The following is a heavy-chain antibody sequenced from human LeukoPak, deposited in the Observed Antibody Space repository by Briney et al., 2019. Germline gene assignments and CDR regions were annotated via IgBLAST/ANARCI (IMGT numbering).Heavy chain of an antibody. V-gene: IGHV3-30*18. CDR3: AKGGWYKIAAAQD. J-gene: IGHJ4*02. D-gene: IGHD6-13*01. Sequence: PGRSLRLSCAASGFTFSSYGMPWVRQAPGKGLEWVAVISYDGSNKYYADSVKGRFTISRDNSKNTLYLQMNSLRAEDTAVYYCAKGGWYKIAAAQDWGQGTLVTVSS. CDR1: GFTFSSYG. CDR2: ISYDGSNK.